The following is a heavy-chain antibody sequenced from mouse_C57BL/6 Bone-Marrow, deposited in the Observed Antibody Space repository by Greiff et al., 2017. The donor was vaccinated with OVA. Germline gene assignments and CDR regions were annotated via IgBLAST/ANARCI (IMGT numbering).Heavy chain of an antibody. CDR3: ARRDAMDY. V-gene: IGHV5-12*01. CDR2: ISNGGGST. Sequence: EVKLVESGGGLVQPGGSLKLSCAASGFTFSDFYMYWIRQTPEKRLEWVAYISNGGGSTYYPDNVKGRVTISRDNAKNTLYLQMSRLKSEDTAMYYFARRDAMDYWGQGTSVTVSS. J-gene: IGHJ4*01. CDR1: GFTFSDFY.